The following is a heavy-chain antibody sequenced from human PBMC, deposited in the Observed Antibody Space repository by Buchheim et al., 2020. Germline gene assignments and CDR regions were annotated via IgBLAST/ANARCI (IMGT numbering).Heavy chain of an antibody. Sequence: EVQLVGSGGGLVQPGGSLRLSCAASGFTFSSYSMNWVRQAPGKGLEWVSYISSSSSTIYYADSVKGRFTISRDNVKNSLYLQMNSLRAEDTAVYYCGRVIGGYSYGTAGYWGQGTL. CDR3: GRVIGGYSYGTAGY. J-gene: IGHJ4*02. V-gene: IGHV3-48*01. CDR2: ISSSSSTI. CDR1: GFTFSSYS. D-gene: IGHD5-18*01.